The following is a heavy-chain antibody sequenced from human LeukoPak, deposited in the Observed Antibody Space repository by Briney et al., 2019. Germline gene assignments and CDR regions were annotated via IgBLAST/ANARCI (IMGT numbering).Heavy chain of an antibody. D-gene: IGHD5-24*01. V-gene: IGHV6-1*01. J-gene: IGHJ4*02. CDR2: TYYRSKWYN. CDR1: GDSVSSKTAG. Sequence: SQTLSLTCAISGDSVSSKTAGWNWIRQSPSRGLEWLGRTYYRSKWYNDDAVSVKGRITINPDTAKNQFSLQLNSVTPEDTALYYCARDGYNPFDYWGQGTLVTVSS. CDR3: ARDGYNPFDY.